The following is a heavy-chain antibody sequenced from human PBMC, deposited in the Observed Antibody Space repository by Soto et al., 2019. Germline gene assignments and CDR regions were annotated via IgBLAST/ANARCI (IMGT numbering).Heavy chain of an antibody. J-gene: IGHJ4*02. Sequence: PSETLCLTCTVSGGSISNYYWSWIRQPPGKGLEWIGYIYFSGSTNYNPSLKSRVTLSVDTSKNQFSLKLSSVTAADTAVYYCARSDGRYWGQGTLVTVSS. CDR3: ARSDGRY. V-gene: IGHV4-59*01. CDR2: IYFSGST. CDR1: GGSISNYY.